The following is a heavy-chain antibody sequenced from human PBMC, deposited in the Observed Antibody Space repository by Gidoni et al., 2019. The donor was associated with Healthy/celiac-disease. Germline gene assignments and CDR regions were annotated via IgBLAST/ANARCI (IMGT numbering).Heavy chain of an antibody. CDR1: GFTFSSYG. J-gene: IGHJ4*02. Sequence: QVQLVASGGGVVHPGRSLRLSCSASGFTFSSYGMHWVRQAPGKGLEWVAVIAYDGSNKYYADSVKGRFTISRDNSKNTLYLQMNSLRAEDTAVYYCAKVSAAAGTAFDYWGQGTLVTVSS. CDR2: IAYDGSNK. CDR3: AKVSAAAGTAFDY. D-gene: IGHD6-13*01. V-gene: IGHV3-30*18.